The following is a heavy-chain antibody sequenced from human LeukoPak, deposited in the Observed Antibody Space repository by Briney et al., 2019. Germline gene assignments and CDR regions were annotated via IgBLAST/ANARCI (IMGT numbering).Heavy chain of an antibody. D-gene: IGHD6-19*01. Sequence: ASVKVSCKVSGYTHTELSMHWVRQAPGKGLEWMGGFDPEDGETIYAQKFQGRVTMTEDTSTDTANMELSSLRSEDTAVYYCATDGGIAVQKDAFDIWGQGTMVTVSS. CDR2: FDPEDGET. CDR3: ATDGGIAVQKDAFDI. CDR1: GYTHTELS. V-gene: IGHV1-24*01. J-gene: IGHJ3*02.